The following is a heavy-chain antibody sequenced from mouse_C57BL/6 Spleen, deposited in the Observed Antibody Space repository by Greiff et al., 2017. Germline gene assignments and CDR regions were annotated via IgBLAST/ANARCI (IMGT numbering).Heavy chain of an antibody. CDR3: ARVVYYGYEGWYFDV. Sequence: VQLQQSGAELVKPGASVKISCKASGYAFSSYWMNWVKQRPGKGLEWIGQIYPGDGDTNYNRKFKGKATLTADKSSSTAYMQLSSLTSEDSAVYFCARVVYYGYEGWYFDVWGTGTTVTVSS. CDR2: IYPGDGDT. J-gene: IGHJ1*03. D-gene: IGHD2-2*01. V-gene: IGHV1-80*01. CDR1: GYAFSSYW.